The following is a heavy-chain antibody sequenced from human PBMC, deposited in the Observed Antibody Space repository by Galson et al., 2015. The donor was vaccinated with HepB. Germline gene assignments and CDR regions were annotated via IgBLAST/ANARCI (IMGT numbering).Heavy chain of an antibody. V-gene: IGHV3-30*18. D-gene: IGHD1-26*01. CDR2: ISYDGSNK. CDR3: AKEMRGSGSYGPPGFDY. CDR1: GFTFSSYG. J-gene: IGHJ4*02. Sequence: SLRLSCAASGFTFSSYGMHWVRQAPGKGLEWVAVISYDGSNKYYADSVKGRFTISRDNSKNTLYLQMNSLRAEDTAVYYCAKEMRGSGSYGPPGFDYWGQGTLVTVSS.